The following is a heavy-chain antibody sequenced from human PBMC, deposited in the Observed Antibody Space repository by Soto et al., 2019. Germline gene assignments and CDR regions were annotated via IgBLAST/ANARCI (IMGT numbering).Heavy chain of an antibody. D-gene: IGHD1-26*01. CDR1: GGSISSGGYY. CDR3: ARVSWEVPQGGYYYMDV. J-gene: IGHJ6*03. V-gene: IGHV4-31*03. Sequence: QVQLQESGPGLVKPSQTLSLTCTVSGGSISSGGYYWSWIRQHPGKGLEWIGYIYYSGSTYYNPSLKSRVTISVDTSKNQFPLKLSSVTAADTAVYYCARVSWEVPQGGYYYMDVWGKGTTVTVSS. CDR2: IYYSGST.